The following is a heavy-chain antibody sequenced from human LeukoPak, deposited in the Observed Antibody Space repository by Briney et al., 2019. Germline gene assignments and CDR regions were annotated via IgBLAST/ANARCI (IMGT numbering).Heavy chain of an antibody. CDR3: ARAAAVREEDY. Sequence: SQTLSLTCTVSGGSIGSGGYYWSWIRQHPGKGLEWIGYIYYSGSTYYNPSLKSRVTISVDTSKNQFSLKLSSVTAADTAVYYCARAAAVREEDYWGQGTLVTVSS. J-gene: IGHJ4*02. D-gene: IGHD3-10*01. CDR1: GGSIGSGGYY. CDR2: IYYSGST. V-gene: IGHV4-31*03.